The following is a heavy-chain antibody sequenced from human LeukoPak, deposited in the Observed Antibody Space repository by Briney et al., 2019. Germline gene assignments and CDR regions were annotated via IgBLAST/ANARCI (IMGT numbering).Heavy chain of an antibody. Sequence: GASVKVSCKASGYTFTSYDINWVRQATGQGLEWMGWISAYNGNTNYAQKLQGRVTMTTDTSTSTAYMELSSLRSEDTAVYYCAGTSPDCSSTSCYFYWGQGTLVTVSS. D-gene: IGHD2-2*01. V-gene: IGHV1-18*01. CDR1: GYTFTSYD. CDR2: ISAYNGNT. CDR3: AGTSPDCSSTSCYFY. J-gene: IGHJ4*02.